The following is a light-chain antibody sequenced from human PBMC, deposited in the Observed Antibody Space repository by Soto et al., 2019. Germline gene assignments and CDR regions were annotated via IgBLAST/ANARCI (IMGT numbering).Light chain of an antibody. CDR1: QSVSTN. V-gene: IGKV3-15*01. CDR2: VSS. Sequence: EIVMTQSPGTLSLSPGERATLSCRASQSVSTNLAWYQQIPGQAPRLLIYVSSTSATGIPARFSGSGSGTEFTLAISSLESEGFPVDYFHQYNDWPQTFCLGTQVESK. J-gene: IGKJ1*01. CDR3: HQYNDWPQT.